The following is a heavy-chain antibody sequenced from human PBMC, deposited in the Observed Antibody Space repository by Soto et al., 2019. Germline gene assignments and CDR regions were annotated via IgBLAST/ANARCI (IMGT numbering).Heavy chain of an antibody. CDR2: IKSKTDGGTT. CDR3: TTAGPRYGSGSYYIDY. J-gene: IGHJ4*02. Sequence: GESLKISCAASGFTFSNAWMSWVRQAPGKGLEWVGRIKSKTDGGTTDYAAPVKGRFTISRDDSKNTLYLQMNSLKTEDTAVYYCTTAGPRYGSGSYYIDYWGQGTLVTVSS. D-gene: IGHD3-10*01. CDR1: GFTFSNAW. V-gene: IGHV3-15*01.